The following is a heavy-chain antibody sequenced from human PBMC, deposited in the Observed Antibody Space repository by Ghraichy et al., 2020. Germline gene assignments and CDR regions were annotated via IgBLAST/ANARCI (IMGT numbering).Heavy chain of an antibody. CDR3: AREGNCGGDCRPEGADWYFDL. V-gene: IGHV3-66*01. D-gene: IGHD2-21*02. J-gene: IGHJ2*01. CDR2: IYSGGST. CDR1: GFTVSSNY. Sequence: GGSLRLSCAASGFTVSSNYMSWVRQAPGKGLEWVSVIYSGGSTYYADSVKGRFTISRDNSKNTLYLQMNSLRAEDTAVYYCAREGNCGGDCRPEGADWYFDLWGRGTLVTVSS.